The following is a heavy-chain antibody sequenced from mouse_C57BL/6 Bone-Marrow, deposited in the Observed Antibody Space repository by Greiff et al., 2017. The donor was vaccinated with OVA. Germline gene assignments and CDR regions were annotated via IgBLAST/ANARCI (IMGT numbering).Heavy chain of an antibody. J-gene: IGHJ4*01. CDR3: ARKRGSSYAMDY. D-gene: IGHD1-1*01. CDR1: GYTFTDYN. Sequence: VQLQQSGAELVKPGASVKIPCKASGYTFTDYNMDWVKQSHGKSLEWIGDINPNNGGTIYNQKFKGKATLTVDKSSSTAYMELRSLTSEDTAVYYCARKRGSSYAMDYWGQGTSVTVSS. CDR2: INPNNGGT. V-gene: IGHV1-18*01.